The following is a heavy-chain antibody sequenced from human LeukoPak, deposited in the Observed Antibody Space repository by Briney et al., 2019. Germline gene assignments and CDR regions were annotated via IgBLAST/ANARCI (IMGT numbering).Heavy chain of an antibody. Sequence: GGSLRLSCTVSGFTVSSNSMSWVRQAPGKGLEWVSFIYSDNTHYSDSVKGRFTISRDNSKNTLYLQMNSLRAEDTAVYYCAKFRDYSEGLWGQGTLVTVSS. CDR2: IYSDNT. CDR1: GFTVSSNS. CDR3: AKFRDYSEGL. V-gene: IGHV3-53*01. D-gene: IGHD3-22*01. J-gene: IGHJ4*02.